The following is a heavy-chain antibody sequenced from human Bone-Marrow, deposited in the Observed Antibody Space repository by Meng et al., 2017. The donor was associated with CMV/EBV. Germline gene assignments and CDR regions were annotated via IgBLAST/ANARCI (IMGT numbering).Heavy chain of an antibody. CDR3: ARDTVFGVVNYGMDV. CDR2: ISSSSSYI. V-gene: IGHV3-21*01. CDR1: GFTFSSYS. Sequence: GESLKISCAASGFTFSSYSMNWVRQAPGKGLEWVSSISSSSSYIYYADSVKGRFTISRDNAKNSLYLQMNSLRAEDTAVYYCARDTVFGVVNYGMDVWGQETTVTVSS. J-gene: IGHJ6*02. D-gene: IGHD3-3*01.